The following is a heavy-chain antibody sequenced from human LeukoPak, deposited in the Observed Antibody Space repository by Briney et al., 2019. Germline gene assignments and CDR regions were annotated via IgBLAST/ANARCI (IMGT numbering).Heavy chain of an antibody. V-gene: IGHV4-59*01. CDR3: VRDAPSSWIDY. CDR1: GGSISSYY. CDR2: IYYSGIT. J-gene: IGHJ4*02. Sequence: SETLSLTCAVSGGSISSYYWTWIRQPPGKGLEWIGYIYYSGITNYNPSLKSRVTISVDTSKNQFSLKLNSVTAADTAVYYCVRDAPSSWIDYWGQGTLVTVPS. D-gene: IGHD6-13*01.